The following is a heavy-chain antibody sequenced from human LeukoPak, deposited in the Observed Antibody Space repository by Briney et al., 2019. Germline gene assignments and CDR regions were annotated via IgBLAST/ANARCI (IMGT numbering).Heavy chain of an antibody. V-gene: IGHV4-59*01. J-gene: IGHJ3*02. CDR3: ARDHPDDAFDI. CDR2: IYYSGST. CDR1: GGSISSYY. Sequence: TSETLSLTCTVSGGSISSYYWSWIRQPPGKGLEWIGYIYYSGSTNYNPSLKSRVTISVDTSKNQFPLKLSSVTAADTAVYYCARDHPDDAFDIWGQGTMVTVSS.